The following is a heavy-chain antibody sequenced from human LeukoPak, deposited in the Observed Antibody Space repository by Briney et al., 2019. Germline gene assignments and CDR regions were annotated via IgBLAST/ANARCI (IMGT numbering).Heavy chain of an antibody. CDR2: ISSSGSTI. Sequence: PGGSLRLSCAASGFTFSNYAMRWVRQAPGEGLEWVSYISSSGSTIYYADSVKGRFTISRDNAKNSLYLQMNSLGAEDTAVYYCAREAPNLDPWGQGTLVIVSS. J-gene: IGHJ5*02. CDR1: GFTFSNYA. V-gene: IGHV3-11*01. CDR3: AREAPNLDP.